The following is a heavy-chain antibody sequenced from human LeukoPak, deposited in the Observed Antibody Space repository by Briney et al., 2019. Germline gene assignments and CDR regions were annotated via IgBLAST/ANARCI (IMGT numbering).Heavy chain of an antibody. CDR1: GGSFSGYY. D-gene: IGHD2-2*01. Sequence: SETLSLTCAVYGGSFSGYYWSWIRQPPGKGLEWIGEINHSGSTNYNPSLKSRVTISVDTSKNQFSLKLSSVTAADTAVYYCARAVLWGHCSSTSCYNWFDPWGQGTLVTVSS. V-gene: IGHV4-34*01. J-gene: IGHJ5*02. CDR3: ARAVLWGHCSSTSCYNWFDP. CDR2: INHSGST.